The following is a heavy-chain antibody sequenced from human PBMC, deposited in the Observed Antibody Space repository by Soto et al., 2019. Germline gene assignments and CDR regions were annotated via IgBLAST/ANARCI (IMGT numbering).Heavy chain of an antibody. Sequence: SETLSLTCAVSGGSISSGGYSWSWIRQPPGKGLEWIGYIYHSGSTYYNPSLKSRVTISVDRSKNQFSLKLSSVTAADTAVYYCARTYYYDSSGYYYKGGWFDPWGQGTLVTVSS. J-gene: IGHJ5*02. CDR1: GGSISSGGYS. CDR2: IYHSGST. CDR3: ARTYYYDSSGYYYKGGWFDP. D-gene: IGHD3-22*01. V-gene: IGHV4-30-2*01.